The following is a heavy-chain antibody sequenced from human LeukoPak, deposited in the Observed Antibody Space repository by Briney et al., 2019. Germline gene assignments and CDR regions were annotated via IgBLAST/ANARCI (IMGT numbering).Heavy chain of an antibody. J-gene: IGHJ3*02. CDR1: GFTFSSYA. CDR2: ISGSGGST. CDR3: ARLDYGDYVEDAFDI. V-gene: IGHV3-23*01. Sequence: GGSLRLSCAASGFTFSSYAMSWVRQAPGKGLEWVSAISGSGGSTYYADSVKGRFTISRDNSKNTLYLQMNSLRAEDTAVYYCARLDYGDYVEDAFDIWGQGTMVTVSS. D-gene: IGHD4-17*01.